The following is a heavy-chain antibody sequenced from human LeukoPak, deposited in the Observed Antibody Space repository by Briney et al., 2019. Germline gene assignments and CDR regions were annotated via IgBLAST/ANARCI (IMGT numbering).Heavy chain of an antibody. J-gene: IGHJ6*02. Sequence: SETLSLTCTVSGGSISSYYWSWMRQPPEKGLEWIGYIYYSGSTNYNPSLKSRVTISVDTSKNQFSLKLSSVTAADTAVYYCARQGLDYYYYGMDVWGQGTTVTVSS. CDR1: GGSISSYY. V-gene: IGHV4-59*08. CDR2: IYYSGST. CDR3: ARQGLDYYYYGMDV. D-gene: IGHD6-6*01.